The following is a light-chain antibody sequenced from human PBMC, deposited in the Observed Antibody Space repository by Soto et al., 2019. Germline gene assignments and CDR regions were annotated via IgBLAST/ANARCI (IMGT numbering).Light chain of an antibody. Sequence: ETVLTQSPGTLSLSPGERATLSCRASQSITNNYLAWYQQKPGQAPRLLIYGASSRVPGIPDRFSGSGSGTDFTLTISRLEPEDFAVYYCQQYRSSPITFGQGTRLEIK. V-gene: IGKV3-20*01. J-gene: IGKJ5*01. CDR1: QSITNNY. CDR3: QQYRSSPIT. CDR2: GAS.